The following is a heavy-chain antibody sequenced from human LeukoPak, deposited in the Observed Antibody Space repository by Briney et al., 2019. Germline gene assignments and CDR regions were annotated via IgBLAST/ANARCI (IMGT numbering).Heavy chain of an antibody. V-gene: IGHV3-33*01. CDR3: ARRVARYYVDY. Sequence: GGSLRLSCAASGLTFRSYGMHWVRQAPGKGLEWVAVIWYDGSNKYYSDSVKGRFTISRDNSKNTLYLQMNSLSAEDTAVYYCARRVARYYVDYWGQGTLVTVSS. J-gene: IGHJ4*02. CDR2: IWYDGSNK. CDR1: GLTFRSYG.